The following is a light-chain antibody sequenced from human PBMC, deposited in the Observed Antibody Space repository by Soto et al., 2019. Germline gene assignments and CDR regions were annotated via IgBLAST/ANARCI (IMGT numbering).Light chain of an antibody. V-gene: IGKV4-1*01. CDR1: QSDLYGSNNKNY. Sequence: DFVMTQSPDSLAVSLGERATINCKSSQSDLYGSNNKNYLAWYQQKPGQPPRLLINLASTRESGVPDRFSGSGSGTDFNLTISSLQAEDVAVYYCQRYYGIPLTFGGGTRVEIK. CDR2: LAS. J-gene: IGKJ4*01. CDR3: QRYYGIPLT.